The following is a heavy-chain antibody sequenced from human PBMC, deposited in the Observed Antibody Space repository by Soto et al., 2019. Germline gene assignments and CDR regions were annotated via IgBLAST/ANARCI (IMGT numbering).Heavy chain of an antibody. CDR3: ARDGLMSGYSPTYYYGMDV. CDR2: IIPIFGTA. V-gene: IGHV1-69*13. J-gene: IGHJ6*02. D-gene: IGHD3-3*01. Sequence: VASVKVSCKASGGTFSSYAISWVRQAPGQGLEWMGGIIPIFGTANYAQKFQGRVTITADESTSTAYMELSSLRSEDTAVYYCARDGLMSGYSPTYYYGMDVWGQGTTVTVSS. CDR1: GGTFSSYA.